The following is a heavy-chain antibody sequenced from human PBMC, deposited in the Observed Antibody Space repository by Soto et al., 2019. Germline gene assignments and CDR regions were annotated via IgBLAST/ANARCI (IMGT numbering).Heavy chain of an antibody. V-gene: IGHV1-18*01. Sequence: ASVKVSCKASGYTFTSYGISWVRQAPGQGLEWMGWISAYNGNTNYAQKLQGRVTMTTDTSTSTAYMELRSLSSDDTAVYYCARDRGLVAAVSRIRPCDYWGQGTLVTVSS. CDR2: ISAYNGNT. CDR3: ARDRGLVAAVSRIRPCDY. J-gene: IGHJ4*02. CDR1: GYTFTSYG. D-gene: IGHD6-13*01.